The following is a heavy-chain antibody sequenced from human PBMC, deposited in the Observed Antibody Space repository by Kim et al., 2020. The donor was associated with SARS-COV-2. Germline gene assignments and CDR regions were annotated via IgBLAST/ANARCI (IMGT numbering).Heavy chain of an antibody. Sequence: ADSVKGRFTISRDNAKNSLYLQMNSLRAEDTAVYYCARGGTVVTLGIFDYWGQGTLVTVSS. V-gene: IGHV3-21*01. CDR3: ARGGTVVTLGIFDY. D-gene: IGHD2-21*02. J-gene: IGHJ4*02.